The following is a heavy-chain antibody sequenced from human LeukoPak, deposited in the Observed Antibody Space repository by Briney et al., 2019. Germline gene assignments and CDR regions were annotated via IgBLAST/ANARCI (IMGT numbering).Heavy chain of an antibody. J-gene: IGHJ3*02. CDR3: ARSDTAMVDAFDI. V-gene: IGHV1-69*04. D-gene: IGHD5-18*01. CDR1: GGTLSSYA. CDR2: IIPILGIA. Sequence: SVEVSCKASGGTLSSYAISWVRQAPGQGLEWMGRIIPILGIANYAQKFQGRVTITADKSTSTAYMELSSLRSEDTAVYYCARSDTAMVDAFDIWGQGTMVTVSS.